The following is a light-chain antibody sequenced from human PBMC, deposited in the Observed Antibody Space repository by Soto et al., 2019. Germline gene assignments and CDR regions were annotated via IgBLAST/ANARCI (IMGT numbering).Light chain of an antibody. CDR1: QGIRSL. J-gene: IGKJ5*01. Sequence: EIVLTQSPATLSVSPGERATLSCRASQGIRSLLAWYQQKPGQAPRLLISDASNRAADIPDRFSGSGSGTDFTLTINRLEPEDFAVYYCQQRSNWPITFGQGTRLEIK. V-gene: IGKV3-11*01. CDR3: QQRSNWPIT. CDR2: DAS.